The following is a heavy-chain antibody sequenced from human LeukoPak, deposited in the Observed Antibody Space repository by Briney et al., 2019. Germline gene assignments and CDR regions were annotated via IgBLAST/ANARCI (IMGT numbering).Heavy chain of an antibody. J-gene: IGHJ4*02. CDR1: GFTFSSYE. Sequence: GGSLRLSCAASGFTFSSYEMNWARQAPEKGLEWVSYISGSGSSVYYADSVKGRFTISRDNAKNSLYLEMNSLRAEDTAVYYCARDYYDSSGYYSLDCWGQGTLVTVSS. CDR2: ISGSGSSV. CDR3: ARDYYDSSGYYSLDC. V-gene: IGHV3-48*03. D-gene: IGHD3-22*01.